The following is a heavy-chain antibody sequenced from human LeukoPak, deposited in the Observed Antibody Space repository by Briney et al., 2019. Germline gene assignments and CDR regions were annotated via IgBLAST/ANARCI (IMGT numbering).Heavy chain of an antibody. CDR3: ASPLTGRVIGY. CDR2: IKQDGSEK. CDR1: GFTFSSYW. Sequence: PGGSLRLSCAASGFTFSSYWMSWVRQAPGKGLEWVANIKQDGSEKYYVDSVKGRFTISRDNAKNSLYLQMNSLRAEDTAVYYCASPLTGRVIGYWGQGTLVTVSS. V-gene: IGHV3-7*01. J-gene: IGHJ4*02. D-gene: IGHD1-14*01.